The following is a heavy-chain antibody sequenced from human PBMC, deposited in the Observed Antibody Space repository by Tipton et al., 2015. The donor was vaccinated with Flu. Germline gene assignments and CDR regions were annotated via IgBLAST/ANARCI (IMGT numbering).Heavy chain of an antibody. V-gene: IGHV3-53*01. CDR3: ARGRGYCVTTTCLLPFDF. D-gene: IGHD2-2*01. J-gene: IGHJ4*02. Sequence: SLRPSCVVSGFTVSSNYMTWVRQAPGKGLEWVSVIYSGGSTKYADSVKGRFTISRDNSKNTLYLQMNSLRAEDTAVYYCARGRGYCVTTTCLLPFDFWGQGTLVTVSS. CDR1: GFTVSSNY. CDR2: IYSGGST.